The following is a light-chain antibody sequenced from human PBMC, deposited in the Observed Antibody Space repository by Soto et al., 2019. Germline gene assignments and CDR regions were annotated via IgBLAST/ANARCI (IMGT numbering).Light chain of an antibody. Sequence: EIVMTQSPATLSLSSGERATLSCRASQSVSSNLAWYQQKPGQAPRLLIYGASTRATGIPARFSGSGSGTEFTLTISSLQSEDFAVYYWHQYNNWPLTWTFGQGTKVDIK. CDR2: GAS. CDR1: QSVSSN. J-gene: IGKJ1*01. CDR3: HQYNNWPLTWT. V-gene: IGKV3-15*01.